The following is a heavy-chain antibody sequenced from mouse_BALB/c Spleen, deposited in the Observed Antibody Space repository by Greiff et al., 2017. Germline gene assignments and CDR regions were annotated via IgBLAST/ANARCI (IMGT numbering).Heavy chain of an antibody. CDR3: ARDFFRYDYAMDY. Sequence: VKVVESGPGLVAPSQSLSITCTVSGFSLTSYGVHWVRQPPGKGLEWLGVIWAGGSTNYNSALMSRLSISKDNSKSQVFLKMNSLQTDDTAMYYCARDFFRYDYAMDYWGQGTSVTVSS. CDR2: IWAGGST. J-gene: IGHJ4*01. CDR1: GFSLTSYG. V-gene: IGHV2-9*02. D-gene: IGHD2-14*01.